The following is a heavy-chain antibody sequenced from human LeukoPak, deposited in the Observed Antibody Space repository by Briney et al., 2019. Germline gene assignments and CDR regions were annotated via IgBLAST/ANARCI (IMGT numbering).Heavy chain of an antibody. D-gene: IGHD3-10*01. V-gene: IGHV1-2*02. Sequence: ASVKVSCKASGYTFTGYYMHWVRQAPGQGLEWMGWINPNSGGTNYAQKFQGRVTMTRDTSISTAYMELSRLRSDDTAVYYCARDGWFGAYYYYYMDVWGKGTTVTISS. CDR1: GYTFTGYY. CDR2: INPNSGGT. CDR3: ARDGWFGAYYYYYMDV. J-gene: IGHJ6*03.